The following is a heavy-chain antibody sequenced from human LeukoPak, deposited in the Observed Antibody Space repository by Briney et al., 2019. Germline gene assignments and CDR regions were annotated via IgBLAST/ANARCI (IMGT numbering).Heavy chain of an antibody. D-gene: IGHD3-3*02. Sequence: PSETLSLTCTVSGGSIGSYYWSWIRQPPGKGLEWIGYIYYSGSTNYNPSLKSRVTISVDTSKNQFSLKLSSVTAADTAVYYCARQVIYNWFDPWGQGTLVTVSS. CDR3: ARQVIYNWFDP. J-gene: IGHJ5*02. CDR2: IYYSGST. V-gene: IGHV4-59*08. CDR1: GGSIGSYY.